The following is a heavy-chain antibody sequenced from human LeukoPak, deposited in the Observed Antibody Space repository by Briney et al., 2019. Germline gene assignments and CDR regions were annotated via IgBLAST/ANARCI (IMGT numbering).Heavy chain of an antibody. D-gene: IGHD3-10*01. CDR3: ARGGRFPDS. V-gene: IGHV4-4*07. J-gene: IGHJ4*02. Sequence: TASETLSLTCTVSGGSMTNYYWSWIRQPAGKGLEWIGRIYASGSTNYNPSLKSRVTMSVDSSKNQFSLNLSSVTAADTAVYYCARGGRFPDSWGQGPLVTVSS. CDR1: GGSMTNYY. CDR2: IYASGST.